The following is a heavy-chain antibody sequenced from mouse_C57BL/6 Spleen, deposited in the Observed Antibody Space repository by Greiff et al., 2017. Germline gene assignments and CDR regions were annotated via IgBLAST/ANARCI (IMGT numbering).Heavy chain of an antibody. D-gene: IGHD2-12*01. V-gene: IGHV3-3*01. Sequence: EVMLVESGPSLVRPSQTLSLTCTVTGFSINSDCYWIWIRQFPGNKLEYIGYTFYSGITYYNPSLESRTYITRDTSKNQFSLKLISVTTEDTATYYCARENYSKGGYFDVWGTGTTVTVSS. J-gene: IGHJ1*03. CDR2: TFYSGIT. CDR1: GFSINSDCY. CDR3: ARENYSKGGYFDV.